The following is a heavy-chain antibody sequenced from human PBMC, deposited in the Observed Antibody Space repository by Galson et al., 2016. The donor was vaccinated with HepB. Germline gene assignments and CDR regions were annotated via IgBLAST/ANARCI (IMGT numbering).Heavy chain of an antibody. Sequence: SLRLSCAASGFSFSDSFMNWIRQAPGKGLEWVSYISSRSSYTNYADSVKGRFPISRDNTKKSPYLHMNSLRVEDTAVYYCARGRESYALYYGRDVWGQGTTVTVSS. CDR1: GFSFSDSF. CDR2: ISSRSSYT. J-gene: IGHJ6*02. D-gene: IGHD3-16*02. CDR3: ARGRESYALYYGRDV. V-gene: IGHV3-11*06.